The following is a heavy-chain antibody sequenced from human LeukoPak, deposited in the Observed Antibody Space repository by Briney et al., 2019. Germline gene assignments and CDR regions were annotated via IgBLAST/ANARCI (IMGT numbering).Heavy chain of an antibody. J-gene: IGHJ4*02. Sequence: GGSLRLSCAASGYTFSSYWMHWVRHAPGKGLVWVSLIRSDGNSAMYADSVEGRFSISRDNAKNTVYLQMNSLRAEDTAVYFCTREVASAAFDYWGQGTPVTVSS. CDR2: IRSDGNSA. CDR1: GYTFSSYW. CDR3: TREVASAAFDY. V-gene: IGHV3-74*03. D-gene: IGHD5-12*01.